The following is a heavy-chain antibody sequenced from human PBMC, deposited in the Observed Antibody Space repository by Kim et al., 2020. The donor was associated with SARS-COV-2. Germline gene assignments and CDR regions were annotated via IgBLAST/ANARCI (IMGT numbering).Heavy chain of an antibody. CDR1: GFIFSAYS. CDR2: IGSGGNYI. D-gene: IGHD3-10*01. J-gene: IGHJ4*02. V-gene: IGHV3-21*01. CDR3: AREAYYYPSGSPWGYLDY. Sequence: GGSLRLSCAASGFIFSAYSMNWVRQAPGKGLEWVSSIGSGGNYIYYGDSVKGRFTISRDNAKNALYLQMNSLRAEDTAVYYCAREAYYYPSGSPWGYLDYWGQGILVTVSS.